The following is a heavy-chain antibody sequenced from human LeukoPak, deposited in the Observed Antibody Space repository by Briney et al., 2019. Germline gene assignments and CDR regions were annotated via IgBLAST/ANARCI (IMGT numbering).Heavy chain of an antibody. Sequence: ASVKVSCKASGYTFTRYYMHWVRQAPGQGLEWMGWINPNSGGTNYAQKFQGRVTMTRDTSISTAYVELSRLRSDDTAVYYCARGQRVTVAGEDWFDPWGQGTLVTVSS. V-gene: IGHV1-2*02. CDR2: INPNSGGT. CDR1: GYTFTRYY. CDR3: ARGQRVTVAGEDWFDP. D-gene: IGHD6-19*01. J-gene: IGHJ5*02.